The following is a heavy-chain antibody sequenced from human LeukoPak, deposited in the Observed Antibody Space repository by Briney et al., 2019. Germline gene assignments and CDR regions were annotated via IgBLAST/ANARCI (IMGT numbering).Heavy chain of an antibody. CDR3: ARQWRIVVQGAFDI. D-gene: IGHD3-22*01. CDR1: GHTFTNYG. Sequence: GASVKVSCKASGHTFTNYGITWVREGPGQGLEWMGGISPNNGTTNYAQKFQGRVTMTTDTSTNTVYMELRSLRSDATAVYYCARQWRIVVQGAFDIWGQGTMVLVSS. V-gene: IGHV1-18*01. CDR2: ISPNNGTT. J-gene: IGHJ3*02.